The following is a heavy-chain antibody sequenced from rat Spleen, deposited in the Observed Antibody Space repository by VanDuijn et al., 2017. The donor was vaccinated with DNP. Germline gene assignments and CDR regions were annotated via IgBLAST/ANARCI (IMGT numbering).Heavy chain of an antibody. CDR3: ARHDGTEGIDFDY. Sequence: EVQLVESGGGLVQPGRSLKLSCAASGFSFNNYGMAWVRQAPTKGLEWVATISYDGSRTYYGDSVKGRFTISRDNAKSTLYLQMDSGRSEDTATYYCARHDGTEGIDFDYWGQGVMVTVSS. D-gene: IGHD1-11*01. V-gene: IGHV5-29*01. CDR2: ISYDGSRT. CDR1: GFSFNNYG. J-gene: IGHJ2*01.